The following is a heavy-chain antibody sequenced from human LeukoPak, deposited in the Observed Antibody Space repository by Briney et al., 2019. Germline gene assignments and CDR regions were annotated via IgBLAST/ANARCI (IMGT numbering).Heavy chain of an antibody. CDR3: AKALRLGEPSPFPFDY. D-gene: IGHD3-16*01. V-gene: IGHV3-23*01. Sequence: GGSLRLSCAASGFTFSDYYMSWVRQAPGKGLEWVSAISGSGGSTYYADSVKGRFTISRDNSKNTLYLQMNSLRAEDTAVYYCAKALRLGEPSPFPFDYWGQGTLVTVSS. J-gene: IGHJ4*02. CDR1: GFTFSDYY. CDR2: ISGSGGST.